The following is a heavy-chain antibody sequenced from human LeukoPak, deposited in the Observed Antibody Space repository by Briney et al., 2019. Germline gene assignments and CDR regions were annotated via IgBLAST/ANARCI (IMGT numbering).Heavy chain of an antibody. CDR2: IIPILGIA. CDR1: GGTFSSYA. CDR3: ARAYYYDSSGPGYYFDY. D-gene: IGHD3-22*01. Sequence: ASVKVSCKASGGTFSSYAISWVRQAPGQGLEWMGRIIPILGIANYAQKFQGRVTITADKSTSTAYMELSSLRSEDTAVYYCARAYYYDSSGPGYYFDYWGQGTLVTVSS. V-gene: IGHV1-69*04. J-gene: IGHJ4*02.